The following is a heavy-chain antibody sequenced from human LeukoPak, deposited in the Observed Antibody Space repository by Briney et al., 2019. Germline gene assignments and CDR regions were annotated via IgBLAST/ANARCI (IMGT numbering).Heavy chain of an antibody. J-gene: IGHJ6*03. V-gene: IGHV1-2*06. CDR2: INPSSGGT. CDR3: ARDRITMVRGSMYYYYYYMDV. D-gene: IGHD3-10*01. CDR1: GYTFTGYY. Sequence: ASVKVSCKASGYTFTGYYMHWVRQAPGQGLEWMGRINPSSGGTNYAQKFQGRVTMTRDTSISTAYMELSRLRSDDTAVYYCARDRITMVRGSMYYYYYYMDVWGKGTTVTVSS.